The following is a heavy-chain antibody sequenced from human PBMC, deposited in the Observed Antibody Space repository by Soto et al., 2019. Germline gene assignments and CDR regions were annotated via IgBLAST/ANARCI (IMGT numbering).Heavy chain of an antibody. CDR2: ISAYNGNT. CDR3: ARGAPGGSSSSWFDP. Sequence: GASVKVSCKASGYTFTSYGISWVRQAPGQGLEWMGWISAYNGNTNYAQKLQGRVTMTTDTSTSTAYMELSRLRSDDTAVYYCARGAPGGSSSSWFDPWGQGTLVTVSS. CDR1: GYTFTSYG. V-gene: IGHV1-18*01. J-gene: IGHJ5*02. D-gene: IGHD6-13*01.